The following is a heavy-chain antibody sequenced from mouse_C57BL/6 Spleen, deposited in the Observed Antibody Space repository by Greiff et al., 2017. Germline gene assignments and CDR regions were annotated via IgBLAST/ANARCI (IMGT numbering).Heavy chain of an antibody. J-gene: IGHJ3*01. V-gene: IGHV3-6*01. CDR1: GYSITSGYY. D-gene: IGHD1-1*01. CDR3: ARDRDYYGSSYVWFAY. CDR2: ISYDGSN. Sequence: EVKLLESGPGLVKPSQSLSLTCSVTGYSITSGYYWNWIRQFPGNKLEWMGYISYDGSNNYNPSLKNRISITRDTSKNQFFLKLNSVTTEDTATYYCARDRDYYGSSYVWFAYWGQGTLVTVSA.